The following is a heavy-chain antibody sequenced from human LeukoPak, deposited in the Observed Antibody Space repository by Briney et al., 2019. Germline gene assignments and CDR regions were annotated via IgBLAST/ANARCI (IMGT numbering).Heavy chain of an antibody. CDR2: IFYNGGS. CDR1: GCSISSYY. Sequence: SETLSLTCTVSGCSISSYYWTWIRQPPGKGLEWIGYIFYNGGSNYNPSLKSRVTISVDTSKNHFSLKLSSVTAADTAVYYCARLGSTFDIWGQGTMVTVSS. V-gene: IGHV4-59*08. J-gene: IGHJ3*02. CDR3: ARLGSTFDI. D-gene: IGHD2-2*01.